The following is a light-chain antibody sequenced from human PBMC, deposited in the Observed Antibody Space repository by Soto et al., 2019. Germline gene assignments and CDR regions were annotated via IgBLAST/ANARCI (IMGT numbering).Light chain of an antibody. J-gene: IGLJ3*02. CDR3: SSYVGGNNLV. Sequence: QSALTQPPSASASPGQSVTISCTGSSSDIGGYKYVSWYQQYPGKVPRLLIYEVSKRPSGVPDRFSGSKSGNTASLTVSGLQAEDEADYYCSSYVGGNNLVFGGGTKLTVL. CDR1: SSDIGGYKY. CDR2: EVS. V-gene: IGLV2-8*01.